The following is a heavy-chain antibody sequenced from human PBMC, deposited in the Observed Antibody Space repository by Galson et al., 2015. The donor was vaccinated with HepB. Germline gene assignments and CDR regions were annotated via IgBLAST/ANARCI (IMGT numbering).Heavy chain of an antibody. D-gene: IGHD1-1*01. CDR3: GRLPLTSGWFPLTGY. CDR2: ISAYNGDT. V-gene: IGHV1-18*01. CDR1: AYTFGSYG. Sequence: SVKVSCKASAYTFGSYGINWVRQAPGQGLEWVGWISAYNGDTQYAEKLKGRVTMTTDISTSTAYMELRSLTYDDTAVYYCGRLPLTSGWFPLTGYWGQGTLVTVSS. J-gene: IGHJ4*02.